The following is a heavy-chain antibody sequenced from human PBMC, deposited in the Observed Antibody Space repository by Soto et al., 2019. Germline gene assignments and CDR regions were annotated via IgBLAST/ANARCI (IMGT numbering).Heavy chain of an antibody. J-gene: IGHJ4*02. V-gene: IGHV3-9*01. D-gene: IGHD3-3*01. CDR1: GFTFDDYA. CDR3: ACSYDFWSGYYGY. CDR2: ISWNSGSI. Sequence: EVQLVESGGGLVQPGRSLRLSCAASGFTFDDYAMHWVRQAPGKGLEWVSGISWNSGSIGYADSVKGRFTISRDNAKNPLYLQMNSLRAEDTALYYGACSYDFWSGYYGYWGRGTLVTVSS.